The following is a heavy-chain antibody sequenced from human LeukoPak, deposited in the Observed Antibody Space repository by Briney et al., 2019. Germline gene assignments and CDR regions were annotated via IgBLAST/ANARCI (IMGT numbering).Heavy chain of an antibody. D-gene: IGHD5-18*01. J-gene: IGHJ4*02. V-gene: IGHV3-9*01. Sequence: PGGSLRLSCVVSGFTFDDYAMHWVRQAPGKGLEWVSGIGWNSGSVGYADSVKGRFTISRDNAKNSLYLQMNSLRGEDTALYYCAKGTTGMAYYFGCWGQGTLVTVSS. CDR1: GFTFDDYA. CDR2: IGWNSGSV. CDR3: AKGTTGMAYYFGC.